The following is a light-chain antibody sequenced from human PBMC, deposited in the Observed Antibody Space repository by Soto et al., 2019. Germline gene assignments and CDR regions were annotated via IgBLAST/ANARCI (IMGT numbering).Light chain of an antibody. CDR3: QVWDSSTPVV. J-gene: IGLJ2*01. CDR2: RIA. V-gene: IGLV3-9*01. CDR1: NIASKN. Sequence: SSELTQPLSLSVALGQTARITCGGNNIASKNVHWYQQKPGQAPVLVIYRIANRPSGIPERFSGSNSGNMATLTITSAQAGDEADYYCQVWDSSTPVVFGGGTKVTVL.